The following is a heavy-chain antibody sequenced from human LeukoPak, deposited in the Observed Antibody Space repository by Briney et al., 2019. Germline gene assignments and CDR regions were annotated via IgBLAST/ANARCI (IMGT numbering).Heavy chain of an antibody. CDR3: ARDAPLLWFGELVRVFDY. J-gene: IGHJ4*02. CDR2: ISAYNGNT. Sequence: GASVKVSCKASGYTFISYGISWVRQAPGQGLEWMGWISAYNGNTNYAQKLQGRVTMTTDTSTSTAFMELRSLRSDDTAVYYCARDAPLLWFGELVRVFDYWGQGTLVTVSS. V-gene: IGHV1-18*01. CDR1: GYTFISYG. D-gene: IGHD3-10*01.